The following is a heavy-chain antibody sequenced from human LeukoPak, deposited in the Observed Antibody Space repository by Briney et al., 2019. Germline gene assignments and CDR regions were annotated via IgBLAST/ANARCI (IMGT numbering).Heavy chain of an antibody. Sequence: GGSLRLSCAASGFTFSSYAMHWVRQAPGKGLEWVGRIRSNSDGGTIDYAAPVKGRFTLSRDDSKTTLYLQMNSLQTEDTAVYYCATDFYDSTWGQGTRVTVSS. J-gene: IGHJ5*02. V-gene: IGHV3-15*07. CDR2: IRSNSDGGTI. CDR1: GFTFSSYA. CDR3: ATDFYDST. D-gene: IGHD3-22*01.